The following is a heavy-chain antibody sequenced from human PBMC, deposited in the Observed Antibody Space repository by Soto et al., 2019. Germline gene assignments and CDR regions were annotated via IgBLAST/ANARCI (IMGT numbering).Heavy chain of an antibody. CDR2: MSAYNGNT. Sequence: ASVKVSCKASGYTFTSYYMHWVRQAPGQGLEWMGWMSAYNGNTGYAQNFQGRVTMTRDTSTSTAYMELRSLRSDDTAVYFCAKEGQHCSGGNCYSTHFEYWGQGTLVTVSS. J-gene: IGHJ4*02. V-gene: IGHV1-18*04. CDR3: AKEGQHCSGGNCYSTHFEY. D-gene: IGHD2-15*01. CDR1: GYTFTSYY.